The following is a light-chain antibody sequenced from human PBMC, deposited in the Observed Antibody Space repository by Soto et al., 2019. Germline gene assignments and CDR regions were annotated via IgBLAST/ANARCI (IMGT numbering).Light chain of an antibody. Sequence: QSVLTQPPSVSAAPGQKVTIPCSGSSSNIGNNYVSWYQQLPGTAPKLLIYDNNKRPSGIPDRFSGSKSGTSATLGITGLQTGDEADYYCGTWDSSLSAGGLFGGGTKLTVL. CDR3: GTWDSSLSAGGL. CDR1: SSNIGNNY. V-gene: IGLV1-51*01. CDR2: DNN. J-gene: IGLJ2*01.